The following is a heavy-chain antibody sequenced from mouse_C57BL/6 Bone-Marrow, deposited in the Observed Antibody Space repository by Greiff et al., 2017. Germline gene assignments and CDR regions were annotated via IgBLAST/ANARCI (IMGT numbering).Heavy chain of an antibody. J-gene: IGHJ3*01. D-gene: IGHD1-1*01. Sequence: VQLQQPGAELVKPGASVKLSCTASGYTFTSYWMHWVEQRPGQGLEWIGMIHPNSGSTNYNEKFKSKATLTVDKSSSTAYMQLSSLTSEDSAVYYCANYYYGSSRFAYWGQGTLVTVSA. V-gene: IGHV1-64*01. CDR2: IHPNSGST. CDR1: GYTFTSYW. CDR3: ANYYYGSSRFAY.